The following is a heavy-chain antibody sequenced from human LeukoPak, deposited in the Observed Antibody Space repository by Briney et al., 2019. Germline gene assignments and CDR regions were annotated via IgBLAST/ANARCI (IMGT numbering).Heavy chain of an antibody. Sequence: GASVKVSCKASGYTFTSYAMNWVRQAPGQGLEWMGLINPNSGGTNYAQKFQGRVTMTRDTSISTAYMELSRLRSDDTAVHYCARVGIVVVPAAIYYFDYWGQGTLVTVSS. CDR3: ARVGIVVVPAAIYYFDY. D-gene: IGHD2-2*02. V-gene: IGHV1-2*02. CDR1: GYTFTSYA. CDR2: INPNSGGT. J-gene: IGHJ4*02.